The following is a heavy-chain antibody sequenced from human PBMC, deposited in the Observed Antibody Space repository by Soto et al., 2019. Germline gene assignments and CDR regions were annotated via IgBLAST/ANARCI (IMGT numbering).Heavy chain of an antibody. Sequence: SETLSLTCTVSGGSISSSRYYWGWIRQPPGKGLEWIGSIYYSGSTYYNPSLKSRVTISVDTSKNQFSLKLSSVTAADTAVYYCTTDGCSSTSCYPYYFDYWGQGTLVTV. J-gene: IGHJ4*02. D-gene: IGHD2-2*01. CDR2: IYYSGST. CDR1: GGSISSSRYY. V-gene: IGHV4-39*03. CDR3: TTDGCSSTSCYPYYFDY.